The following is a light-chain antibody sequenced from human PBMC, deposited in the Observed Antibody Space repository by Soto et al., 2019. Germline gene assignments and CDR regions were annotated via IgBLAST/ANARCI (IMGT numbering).Light chain of an antibody. CDR2: GAS. CDR1: QSVSSSY. Sequence: EIVLTQSPGTLSLSPGERATLSCRASQSVSSSYLAWYQQKPGQAPRLLIYGASSRATGIRDRFSGSGSGTDFTLTISRLEPEEFAVYYWQQYGSSPLFTFGPGTKVDIK. J-gene: IGKJ3*01. V-gene: IGKV3-20*01. CDR3: QQYGSSPLFT.